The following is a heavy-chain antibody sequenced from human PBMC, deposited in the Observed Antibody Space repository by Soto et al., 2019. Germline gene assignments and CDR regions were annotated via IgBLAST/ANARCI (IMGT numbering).Heavy chain of an antibody. J-gene: IGHJ4*02. CDR3: ARDKTGGVDY. Sequence: XSVKVSCNASGYTFTGYYMHWVRQAPGQGLEWMGWINPNSGGTNYAQKFQGWVTMTRDTSISTAYMELSRLRSDDTAVYYCARDKTGGVDYWGQGTLVTVSS. CDR2: INPNSGGT. CDR1: GYTFTGYY. V-gene: IGHV1-2*04. D-gene: IGHD1-26*01.